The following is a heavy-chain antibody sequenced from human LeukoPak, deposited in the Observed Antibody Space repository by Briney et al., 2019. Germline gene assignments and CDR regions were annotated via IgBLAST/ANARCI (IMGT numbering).Heavy chain of an antibody. V-gene: IGHV4-34*01. CDR3: ARLLLSAFDY. CDR1: GGSFSGYY. J-gene: IGHJ4*02. CDR2: INHSGST. Sequence: PSETLSLTCAVYGGSFSGYYWSWIRQPPGKGLEWIGEINHSGSTNYNPSLKSRATISVDTSKNKFSLKLSSVTAADTAVYYCARLLLSAFDYWGQGTLVTVSS. D-gene: IGHD2/OR15-2a*01.